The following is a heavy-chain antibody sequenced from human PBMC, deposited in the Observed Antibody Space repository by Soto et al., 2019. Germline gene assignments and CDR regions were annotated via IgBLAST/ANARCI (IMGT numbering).Heavy chain of an antibody. D-gene: IGHD4-17*01. CDR3: ARLTYGDYALDY. CDR1: GYTFTSYG. J-gene: IGHJ4*02. V-gene: IGHV1-18*01. Sequence: ASVKVSCKASGYTFTSYGISWVRPAPGQVLEWMGWISAYNGNTNYAQKLQGRVTMTTDTSTSTAYMELRSLRSDDTAVYYCARLTYGDYALDYWGQGTLVTVSS. CDR2: ISAYNGNT.